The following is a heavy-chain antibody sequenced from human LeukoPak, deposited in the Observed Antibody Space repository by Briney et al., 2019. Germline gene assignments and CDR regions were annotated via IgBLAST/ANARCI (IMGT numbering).Heavy chain of an antibody. J-gene: IGHJ4*02. CDR2: IGGRDGGT. D-gene: IGHD3-9*01. Sequence: PGGSLRLSCAASGFIFSNYAVSWVRQAPGKGLEWVSAIGGRDGGTYYADSAKGRFTVSRDDPKNTLYLQMNTLRAEDTAVYYCAKWGDYDILTGYYDSDYWGQGTLVTVSS. V-gene: IGHV3-23*01. CDR1: GFIFSNYA. CDR3: AKWGDYDILTGYYDSDY.